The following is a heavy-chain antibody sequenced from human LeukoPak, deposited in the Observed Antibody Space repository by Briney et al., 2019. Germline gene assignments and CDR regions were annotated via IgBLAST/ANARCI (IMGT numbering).Heavy chain of an antibody. J-gene: IGHJ4*02. V-gene: IGHV3-23*01. CDR3: AKPSGSYRTPFDY. D-gene: IGHD1-26*01. Sequence: GGSLRLSCAASGFTFSSYAMNWVRQAPGKGLEWVSAISGSGGSTYYADSVKGRFTISRDNSKNTLYLQTNSLRAEDTAVYYCAKPSGSYRTPFDYWGQGTLVTVSS. CDR1: GFTFSSYA. CDR2: ISGSGGST.